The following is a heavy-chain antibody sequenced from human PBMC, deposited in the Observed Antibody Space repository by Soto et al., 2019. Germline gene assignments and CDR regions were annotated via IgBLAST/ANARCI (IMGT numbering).Heavy chain of an antibody. CDR3: TRDGSSWSYGMDV. CDR2: IRSKAYGGTT. V-gene: IGHV3-49*03. J-gene: IGHJ6*02. CDR1: GFTFGDYA. D-gene: IGHD6-13*01. Sequence: EVQLVESGGGLVQPGRSLRLSCTASGFTFGDYAMSWFRQAPGKGLEWVGFIRSKAYGGTTEYAASVKGRFTISRDDSKSIAYLQMNSLKTEDTAVYYCTRDGSSWSYGMDVWGQGTTVTVSS.